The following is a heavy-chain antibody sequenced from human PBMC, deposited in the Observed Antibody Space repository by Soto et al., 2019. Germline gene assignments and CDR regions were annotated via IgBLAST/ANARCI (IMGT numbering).Heavy chain of an antibody. V-gene: IGHV1-69*13. CDR1: GGTFSSYA. D-gene: IGHD3-3*01. CDR2: IIPIFGTA. Sequence: ASVKVSCKASGGTFSSYAISWVRQAPGQGLEWMGGIIPIFGTANYAQKFQGRVTITADESTSTAYMELSSLRSEDTAVYHCARALEWLLSQRYYYGMDVWGQGTTVTVSS. CDR3: ARALEWLLSQRYYYGMDV. J-gene: IGHJ6*02.